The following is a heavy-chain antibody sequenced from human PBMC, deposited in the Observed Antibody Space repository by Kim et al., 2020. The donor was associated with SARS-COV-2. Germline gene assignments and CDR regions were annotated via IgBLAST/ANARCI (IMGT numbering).Heavy chain of an antibody. CDR1: GGSISSGDYY. J-gene: IGHJ4*02. V-gene: IGHV4-30-4*01. CDR2: IYYSGST. Sequence: SETLSLTCTVSGGSISSGDYYWSWIRQPPGKGLEGIGYIYYSGSTYYNPSLKSRVTISVDTSKNQFSLKLSSVTAADTAVYYCARVTATIFGVVLHNDYWGQGTLVTVSS. CDR3: ARVTATIFGVVLHNDY. D-gene: IGHD3-3*01.